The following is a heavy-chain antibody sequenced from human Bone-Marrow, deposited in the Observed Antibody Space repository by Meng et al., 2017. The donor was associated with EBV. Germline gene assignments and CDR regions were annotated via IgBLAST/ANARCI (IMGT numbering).Heavy chain of an antibody. CDR3: AKDCFGARDY. CDR1: GIGAYW. Sequence: EAQVKESGGGLVPPGGSLRLSCVGSGIGAYWMHWVRQVPGKGLVWVSRINEDGSVINYADSVKGRFTISRDNAKNTVSLQMNSLRAEDTAVYYCAKDCFGARDYWGQGTLVTVSS. V-gene: IGHV3-74*01. J-gene: IGHJ4*02. D-gene: IGHD1-26*01. CDR2: INEDGSVI.